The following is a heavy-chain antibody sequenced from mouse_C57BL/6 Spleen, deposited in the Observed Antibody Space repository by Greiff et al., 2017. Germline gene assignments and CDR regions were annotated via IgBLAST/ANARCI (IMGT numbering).Heavy chain of an antibody. CDR1: GYTFTDYY. D-gene: IGHD2-4*01. CDR2: IGPGSGST. V-gene: IGHV1-77*01. CDR3: ASVYYDYAWFAY. Sequence: VQLQQSGAELVKPGASVKISCKASGYTFTDYYINWVKQRPGQGLEWIGKIGPGSGSTYYNEKFKGKATLTADKSSSTAYMQLSSLTSEDSAVXFCASVYYDYAWFAYWGQGTLVTVSA. J-gene: IGHJ3*01.